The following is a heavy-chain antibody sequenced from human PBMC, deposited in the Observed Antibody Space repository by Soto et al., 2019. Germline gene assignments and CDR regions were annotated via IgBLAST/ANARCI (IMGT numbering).Heavy chain of an antibody. CDR3: ARDFEYSSSSGHYYYGMDV. CDR1: GGTFSSYA. D-gene: IGHD6-6*01. J-gene: IGHJ6*02. V-gene: IGHV1-69*13. Sequence: GASVKVSCKASGGTFSSYAISWVRQAPGQGLEWMGGIIPIFGTANYAQKFQGRVTITADESTSTAYMELSSLRSEDTAVYYCARDFEYSSSSGHYYYGMDVWGQGTTVTVS. CDR2: IIPIFGTA.